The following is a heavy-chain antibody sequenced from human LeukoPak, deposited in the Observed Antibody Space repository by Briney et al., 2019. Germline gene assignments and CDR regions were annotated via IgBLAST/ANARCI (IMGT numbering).Heavy chain of an antibody. CDR2: IYHSGST. CDR1: GYSISSGYY. V-gene: IGHV4-38-2*02. J-gene: IGHJ4*02. D-gene: IGHD2-2*01. CDR3: ARLEGYCSSTSCAADY. Sequence: SETLSLTCTVSGYSISSGYYWGWIRQPPGKGLEWIGSIYHSGSTYYNPSLKSRVTISVDRSKNQFSLKLSSVTAADTAVYYCARLEGYCSSTSCAADYWGQGTLVTVSS.